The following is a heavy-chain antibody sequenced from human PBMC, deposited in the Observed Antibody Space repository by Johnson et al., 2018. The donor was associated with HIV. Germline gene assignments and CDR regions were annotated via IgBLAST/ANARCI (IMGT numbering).Heavy chain of an antibody. CDR1: GFTFSNAW. D-gene: IGHD4-11*01. CDR2: IKSETDDGTT. V-gene: IGHV3-15*01. CDR3: TTLPPTWRAFHI. Sequence: VQLVESGGGLVKPGGSLRVSCAASGFTFSNAWMNWVRQAPGKGLEWVGRIKSETDDGTTHYFAPVTGRFIISRDDSKNTLYLHMKSLKTEDTAVYFCTTLPPTWRAFHIWGQGTMVTVSS. J-gene: IGHJ3*02.